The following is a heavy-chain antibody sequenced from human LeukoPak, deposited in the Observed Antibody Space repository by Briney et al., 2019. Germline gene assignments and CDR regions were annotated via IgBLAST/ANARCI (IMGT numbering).Heavy chain of an antibody. CDR1: GYTFTGYY. J-gene: IGHJ6*02. Sequence: ASVKVSCKASGYTFTGYYMHWVRQAPGQGLEWMGWINPNSGGTNYAQKFQGRVTMTRDTSISTAYMELSGLRSDDTAVYYCARDAAFPYGDYVRPHGYYYGMDVWGQGTTVTVSS. D-gene: IGHD4-17*01. CDR3: ARDAAFPYGDYVRPHGYYYGMDV. CDR2: INPNSGGT. V-gene: IGHV1-2*02.